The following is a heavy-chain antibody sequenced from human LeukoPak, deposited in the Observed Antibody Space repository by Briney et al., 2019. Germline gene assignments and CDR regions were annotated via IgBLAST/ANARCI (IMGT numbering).Heavy chain of an antibody. CDR1: GFTFSSYA. CDR3: ARVAVGYCSGGSCYSGAFDI. V-gene: IGHV3-23*01. CDR2: IGGSGDRT. J-gene: IGHJ3*02. D-gene: IGHD2-15*01. Sequence: GGSLRLSCAASGFTFSSYAMSWVRQAPGKGLEWVSAIGGSGDRTHYADSVKGRFTLSRDNSKNTLYLQMNSLRAEDTAVYYCARVAVGYCSGGSCYSGAFDIWGQGTMVTVSS.